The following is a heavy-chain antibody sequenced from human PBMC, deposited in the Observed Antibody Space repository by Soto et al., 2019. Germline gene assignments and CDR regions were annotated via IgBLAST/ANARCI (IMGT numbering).Heavy chain of an antibody. CDR1: GYTFTGYY. D-gene: IGHD3-10*01. CDR3: ARGGNYGSGSYYYYGMDV. J-gene: IGHJ6*02. Sequence: ASVKVSCKASGYTFTGYYMHWVRQAPGQGLEWMGWINPNSGGTNYAQKFQGWVTMTRDTSISTAYMELSRLRSDDTAVYYCARGGNYGSGSYYYYGMDVWGQGTTVTVSS. CDR2: INPNSGGT. V-gene: IGHV1-2*04.